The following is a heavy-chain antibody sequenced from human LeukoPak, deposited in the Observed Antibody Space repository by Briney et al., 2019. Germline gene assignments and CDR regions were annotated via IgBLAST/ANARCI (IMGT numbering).Heavy chain of an antibody. J-gene: IGHJ4*02. Sequence: ASVTVSFTASGYTFTVYYMHWVRQAPGQGREWLGWINPKNGGTNYAQKFQGRVTITRDTSISTVYMELSMLTSDDTAVYYCSRGRGTTSSNFDYWGQGNLVTVSS. D-gene: IGHD2-2*01. V-gene: IGHV1-2*02. CDR3: SRGRGTTSSNFDY. CDR2: INPKNGGT. CDR1: GYTFTVYY.